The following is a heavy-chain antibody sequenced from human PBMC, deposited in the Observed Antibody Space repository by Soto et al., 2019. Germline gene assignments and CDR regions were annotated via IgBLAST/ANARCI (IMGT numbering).Heavy chain of an antibody. D-gene: IGHD6-13*01. CDR3: ARMKSSPAGHPMSRVDHHYGMDV. Sequence: PSETMSLTCSVAGGSISSTNDYWNWISKHPGKGLEWIGYISSSGTTYCIPSLKSRLSTSVDTSNNQFSLTMSSVTAADTAVYYCARMKSSPAGHPMSRVDHHYGMDVWGQGTTVTVSS. J-gene: IGHJ6*02. V-gene: IGHV4-31*03. CDR2: ISSSGTT. CDR1: GGSISSTNDY.